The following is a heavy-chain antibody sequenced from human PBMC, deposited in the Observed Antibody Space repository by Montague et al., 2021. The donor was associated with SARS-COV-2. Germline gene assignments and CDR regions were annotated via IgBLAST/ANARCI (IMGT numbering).Heavy chain of an antibody. V-gene: IGHV3-48*03. D-gene: IGHD5-12*01. J-gene: IGHJ4*02. CDR2: ISVGSGPI. CDR1: GFTFSSYE. CDR3: ARDRGGYEPIFFDF. Sequence: SLRLSCAASGFTFSSYEMNWVRQVPGKGLEWVSFISVGSGPIFYADSVKARFTISRDDAKSSLYLQMNSLRAEDTAFYYCARDRGGYEPIFFDFWGQGALVTVSS.